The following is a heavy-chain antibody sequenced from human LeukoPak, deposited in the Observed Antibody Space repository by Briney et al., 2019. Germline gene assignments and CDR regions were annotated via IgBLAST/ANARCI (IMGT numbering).Heavy chain of an antibody. Sequence: GGSLRLSCAASGFTFRSYNMNWVRQAPGKGLEWVSSISTSSSYIYYADSVKGRFTIPRDNAKNSLFLQMSSLRVEDAALYYCARDGTYSDSSGYYFRFDHWGQGSLVTVSS. D-gene: IGHD3-22*01. V-gene: IGHV3-21*01. CDR1: GFTFRSYN. J-gene: IGHJ5*02. CDR2: ISTSSSYI. CDR3: ARDGTYSDSSGYYFRFDH.